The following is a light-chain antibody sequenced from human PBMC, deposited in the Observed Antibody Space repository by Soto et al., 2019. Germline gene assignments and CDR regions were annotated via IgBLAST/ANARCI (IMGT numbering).Light chain of an antibody. V-gene: IGKV1-5*03. CDR2: KAS. CDR3: QQYDRFPYS. J-gene: IGKJ2*03. CDR1: QSLSYW. Sequence: DIRMTQSPSTLSASVGDTVTITCRASQSLSYWLAWYQQKPGQAPKLLIHKASTLESEVPSKFSASGSGTEITLTISSLQPADFEPCYCQQYDRFPYSFSQGTKLESK.